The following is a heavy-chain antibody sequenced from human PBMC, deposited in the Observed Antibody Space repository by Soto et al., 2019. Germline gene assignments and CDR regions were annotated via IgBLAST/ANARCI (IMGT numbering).Heavy chain of an antibody. D-gene: IGHD6-19*01. CDR2: ISATGGTT. Sequence: EVRLSESGGGVVQPGGSLRLSCVVSGFTFSDYAMDWVRQAPGKGLEWVSEISATGGTTNYADSVKGRYTISRDNSNNTLYLQLTNLRAEDTAMFYCAKASSAWYGSKNYYFDSWGQGALVTVSS. J-gene: IGHJ4*02. CDR1: GFTFSDYA. CDR3: AKASSAWYGSKNYYFDS. V-gene: IGHV3-23*01.